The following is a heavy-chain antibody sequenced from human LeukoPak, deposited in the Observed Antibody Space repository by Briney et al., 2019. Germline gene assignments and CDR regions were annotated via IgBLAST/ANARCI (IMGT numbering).Heavy chain of an antibody. J-gene: IGHJ4*02. V-gene: IGHV3-30*03. D-gene: IGHD1-1*01. CDR2: ISYDGSNK. CDR1: GFTFSSYG. Sequence: GGSLRLSCAASGFTFSSYGMHWVRQAPGKGLEWVAVISYDGSNKYYADSVKGRFTISRDNAKNSLYLQINSLRAEDTAVYYCARDNSRNDLEYWGQGTLVTVSS. CDR3: ARDNSRNDLEY.